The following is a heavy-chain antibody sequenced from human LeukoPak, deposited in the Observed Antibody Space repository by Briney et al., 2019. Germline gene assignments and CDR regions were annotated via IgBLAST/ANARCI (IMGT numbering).Heavy chain of an antibody. CDR1: GGSISSNNW. CDR3: ARARDNWNYGIDP. D-gene: IGHD1-7*01. V-gene: IGHV4-4*02. Sequence: SETLSLTCTVSGGSISSNNWWSWVRQPPGKGLEWIGEIYHSGSTNYNPSLKSRVTISVDKSKNQFSLKLSSVTAADTAVYYCARARDNWNYGIDPWGQGTLVTVPS. J-gene: IGHJ5*02. CDR2: IYHSGST.